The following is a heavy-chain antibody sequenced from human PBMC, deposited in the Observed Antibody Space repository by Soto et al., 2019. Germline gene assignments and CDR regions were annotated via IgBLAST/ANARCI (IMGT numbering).Heavy chain of an antibody. CDR1: GGSFSGYY. V-gene: IGHV4-34*01. CDR3: ARGRATGTSDDY. D-gene: IGHD1-1*01. CDR2: INHSGST. Sequence: SETLSLTCAVYGGSFSGYYWSWIRQPPGKGLEWIGEINHSGSTNYNPSLKSRVTISVDTSKNQFSLKLSSVTAADTAVYYCARGRATGTSDDYWGQGTLVTVSS. J-gene: IGHJ4*02.